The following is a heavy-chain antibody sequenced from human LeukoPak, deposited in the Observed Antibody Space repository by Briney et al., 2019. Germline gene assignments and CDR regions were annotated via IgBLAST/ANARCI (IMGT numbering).Heavy chain of an antibody. CDR1: GGSISSSNW. Sequence: PSETLSLTCAVSGGSISSSNWWSWVRQPPGKGLEWFGEIYHSGSTNYNPSLKSRVTISVDKSKNQFSLKLSSVTAADTAVYYCASRQGIAAAGTGGFDYWGQGTLVTVSS. V-gene: IGHV4-4*02. CDR3: ASRQGIAAAGTGGFDY. D-gene: IGHD6-13*01. J-gene: IGHJ4*02. CDR2: IYHSGST.